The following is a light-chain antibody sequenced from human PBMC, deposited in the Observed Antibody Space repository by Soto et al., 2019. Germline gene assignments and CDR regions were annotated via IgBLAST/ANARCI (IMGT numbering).Light chain of an antibody. J-gene: IGKJ2*01. V-gene: IGKV3-20*01. Sequence: EIVLTRSPGTLSLSPGERATLSCRASQSVSSSYLAWYQQKPGQAPRLLIYGASSRATGIPDRFSGSGSGTDFTLTISRLEPEDFAVYYCQQYGSSPRTFGPGTKLESK. CDR3: QQYGSSPRT. CDR2: GAS. CDR1: QSVSSSY.